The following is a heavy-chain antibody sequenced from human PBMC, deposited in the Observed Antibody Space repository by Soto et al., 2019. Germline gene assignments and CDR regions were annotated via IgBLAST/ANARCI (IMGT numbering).Heavy chain of an antibody. Sequence: ASVKVSCKASGYNFKVYGISWVRQTPGQGLEWMGWINVHDGNTNFGERFKGRITSTTDKPTDTAYMELWSLRSDDTAMYYCARADYGENNWLDPWGQGTQVTVSS. J-gene: IGHJ5*02. CDR1: GYNFKVYG. V-gene: IGHV1-18*01. CDR3: ARADYGENNWLDP. D-gene: IGHD4-17*01. CDR2: INVHDGNT.